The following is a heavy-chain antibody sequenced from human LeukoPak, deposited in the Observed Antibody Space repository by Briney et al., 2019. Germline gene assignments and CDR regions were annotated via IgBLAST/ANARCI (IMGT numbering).Heavy chain of an antibody. J-gene: IGHJ4*02. CDR2: INQSGRT. D-gene: IGHD5-24*01. V-gene: IGHV4-34*01. Sequence: PSETLSLTCAVYGGSFSGYYWSWIRQPPGKGLEWIGEINQSGRTNYNPSLKSRVTISVDTSKNQFSLKLSSVTAADTAVYYCARAQSNQMATKIWGQGTLVTVSS. CDR3: ARAQSNQMATKI. CDR1: GGSFSGYY.